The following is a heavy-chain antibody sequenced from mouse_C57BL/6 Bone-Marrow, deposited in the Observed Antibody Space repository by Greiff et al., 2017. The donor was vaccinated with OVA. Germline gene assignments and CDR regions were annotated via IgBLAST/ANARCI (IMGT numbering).Heavy chain of an antibody. CDR1: GYTFTDYE. Sequence: QVQLQQSGAELVRPGASVTLSCKASGYTFTDYEMHWVKQTPVHGLEWIGAIDPETGGTAYNQKFKGKAILTADTSSSTAYMELRSLTSVDSAVYYCTRPQYYGSSPAYWGQGTLVTVSA. V-gene: IGHV1-15*01. CDR3: TRPQYYGSSPAY. D-gene: IGHD1-1*01. CDR2: IDPETGGT. J-gene: IGHJ3*01.